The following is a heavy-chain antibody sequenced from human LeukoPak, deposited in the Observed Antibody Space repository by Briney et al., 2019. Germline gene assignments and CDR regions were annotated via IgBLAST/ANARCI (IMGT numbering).Heavy chain of an antibody. V-gene: IGHV4-39*07. CDR1: GGSISSTIYY. Sequence: PSETLSLTCTVSGGSISSTIYYWGWIRQPPGKGLEWIGSIYYRGSTYYNPSLKSRVAISVDTSKNQFSLKLSSVTAADTAVYYCARIYDSSGGDYWGQGTLVTVSS. CDR2: IYYRGST. J-gene: IGHJ4*02. CDR3: ARIYDSSGGDY. D-gene: IGHD3-22*01.